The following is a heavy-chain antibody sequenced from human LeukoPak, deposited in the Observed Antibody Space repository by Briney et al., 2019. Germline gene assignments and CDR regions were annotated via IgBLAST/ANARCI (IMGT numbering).Heavy chain of an antibody. J-gene: IGHJ4*02. CDR2: INHSGST. CDR1: GGSFSGYY. CDR3: TAARPYFDY. V-gene: IGHV4-34*01. D-gene: IGHD2-2*01. Sequence: ETLSLTCAVYGGSFSGYYWSWIRQPPGKGLEWIREINHSGSTNYNPSLKSRVTISVDTSKNQFSLKLSSVTAADTAVYYCTAARPYFDYWGQGTLVTVSS.